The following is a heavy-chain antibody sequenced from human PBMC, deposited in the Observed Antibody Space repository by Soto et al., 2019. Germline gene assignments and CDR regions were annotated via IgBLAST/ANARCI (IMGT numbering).Heavy chain of an antibody. CDR1: GGTFSSYT. D-gene: IGHD5-12*01. Sequence: QVQLVQSGAEVKKPGSSVKVSCKASGGTFSSYTISWVRQAPGQGLEWMGRIIPILGIANYAQKFQGRVTITADKPTSTAYMELSSLRSEDTAVYYCARREMATINVDYWGQGPLVTVSS. J-gene: IGHJ4*02. V-gene: IGHV1-69*02. CDR2: IIPILGIA. CDR3: ARREMATINVDY.